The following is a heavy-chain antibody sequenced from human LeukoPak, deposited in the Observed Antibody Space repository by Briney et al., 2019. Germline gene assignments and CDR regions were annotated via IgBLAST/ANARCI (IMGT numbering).Heavy chain of an antibody. J-gene: IGHJ4*02. D-gene: IGHD6-19*01. CDR1: GGSISSYY. CDR2: IYYSGST. V-gene: IGHV4-59*01. CDR3: ARAGGIAVAGTDY. Sequence: SETLSLTCTVSGGSISSYYWSWIRQPPGKGLEWIGYIYYSGSTNYNPSLKSRVTISVDTSKNQFSLKLSSVTAADTAVYYCARAGGIAVAGTDYWGQGTLVTVSS.